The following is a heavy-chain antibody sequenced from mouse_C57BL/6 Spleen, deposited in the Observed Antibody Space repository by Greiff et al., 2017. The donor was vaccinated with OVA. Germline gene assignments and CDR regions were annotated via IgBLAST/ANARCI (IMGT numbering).Heavy chain of an antibody. J-gene: IGHJ4*01. CDR3: ARHGDYYGSTYGDAMDY. CDR1: GYTFTEYT. D-gene: IGHD1-1*01. Sequence: QVQLKESGAELVKPGASVKLSCKASGYTFTEYTIHWVKQRSGQGLEWIGWFYPGSGSIKYNEKFKDKATLTADKSSSTVYMELSRLTSEDSAVYFCARHGDYYGSTYGDAMDYWGQGTSVTVSS. CDR2: FYPGSGSI. V-gene: IGHV1-62-2*01.